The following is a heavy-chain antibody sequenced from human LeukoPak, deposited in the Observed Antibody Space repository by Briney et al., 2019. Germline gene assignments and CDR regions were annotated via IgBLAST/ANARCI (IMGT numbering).Heavy chain of an antibody. CDR3: ARGGPYSSSLYYYYYMDV. V-gene: IGHV4-34*01. CDR2: INHSGST. D-gene: IGHD6-6*01. J-gene: IGHJ6*03. CDR1: GGSFSGCY. Sequence: SETLSLTCAVYGGSFSGCYWSWIRQPPGKGLEWIGEINHSGSTNYNPSLKSRVTISVDTSKNQFSLKLSSVTAADTAVYYCARGGPYSSSLYYYYYMDVWGKGTTVTVSS.